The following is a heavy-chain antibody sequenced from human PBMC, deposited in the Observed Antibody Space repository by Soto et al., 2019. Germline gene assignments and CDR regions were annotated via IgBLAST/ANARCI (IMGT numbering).Heavy chain of an antibody. Sequence: ASVKVSSKVSGYTLTELSMHWVRQAPGKGLEWMGGFDPEDGETIYAQKFQGRVTMTEDTSTDTAYMELSSLRSEDTAVYYCATRSVQVVVLEGFFDSWGQGTMVTVAS. CDR3: ATRSVQVVVLEGFFDS. D-gene: IGHD2-2*01. V-gene: IGHV1-24*01. J-gene: IGHJ3*02. CDR2: FDPEDGET. CDR1: GYTLTELS.